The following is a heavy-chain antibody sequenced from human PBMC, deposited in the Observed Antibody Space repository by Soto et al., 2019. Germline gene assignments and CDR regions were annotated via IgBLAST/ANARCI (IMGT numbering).Heavy chain of an antibody. J-gene: IGHJ4*02. D-gene: IGHD5-12*01. V-gene: IGHV1-18*01. Sequence: GASVKVSCKASGYTFTSYGISWVRQAPGQGLEWMGWISAYNGNTNYAQKLQGRVTMTTDTSTSTAYVELRSLRSDDTAVYYCARDNRDGYNDYWGQGTLVTVSS. CDR3: ARDNRDGYNDY. CDR2: ISAYNGNT. CDR1: GYTFTSYG.